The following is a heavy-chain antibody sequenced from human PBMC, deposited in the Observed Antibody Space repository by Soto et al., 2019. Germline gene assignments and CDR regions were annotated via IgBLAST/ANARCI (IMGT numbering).Heavy chain of an antibody. J-gene: IGHJ4*02. CDR1: GFTFSNYS. V-gene: IGHV3-30-3*01. CDR3: AREWSVANPGY. Sequence: GWSLRLSCAASGFTFSNYSMHLVRQAPGKGLEWVAVISKDGDKKYYADSVKGRFTISRDNSKDTLYLQMKSLRPEDTAVHYCAREWSVANPGYWGQGTQVTVS. D-gene: IGHD5-12*01. CDR2: ISKDGDKK.